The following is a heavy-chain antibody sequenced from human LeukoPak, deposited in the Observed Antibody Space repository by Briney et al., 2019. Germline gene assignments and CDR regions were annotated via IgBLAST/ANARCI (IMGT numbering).Heavy chain of an antibody. Sequence: GRSLRLSCAASGFTFNDYAMHWVRQAPGKGLEWVSGISWNSGSIGYADYVKGQFTISRDNAKNSLYLQMNSLRAEDMALYYCARGFSGSYASHFDYWGQGTLVTVSS. CDR2: ISWNSGSI. J-gene: IGHJ4*02. D-gene: IGHD1-26*01. CDR1: GFTFNDYA. V-gene: IGHV3-9*03. CDR3: ARGFSGSYASHFDY.